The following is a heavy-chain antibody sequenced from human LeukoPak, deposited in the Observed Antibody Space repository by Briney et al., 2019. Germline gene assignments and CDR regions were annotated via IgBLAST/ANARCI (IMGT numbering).Heavy chain of an antibody. V-gene: IGHV3-7*05. CDR3: ARRQGESPYFYYYGMDV. J-gene: IGHJ6*02. CDR2: IKEDGSEK. Sequence: GGSLRLSCAASGFTFSSYWLSWVRQAPGKGLEWVANIKEDGSEKYYVDSVKGRFTISRDNAKNSLYLQMNSLRAEDTAVYYCARRQGESPYFYYYGMDVWGQGTTVTVSS. CDR1: GFTFSSYW. D-gene: IGHD2-21*01.